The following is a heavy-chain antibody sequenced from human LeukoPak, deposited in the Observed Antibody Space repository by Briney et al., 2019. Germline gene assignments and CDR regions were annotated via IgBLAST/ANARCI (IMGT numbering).Heavy chain of an antibody. Sequence: VSAISGSGGSTYYADSVKGRFTISRDNSKNTLYLQMNSLRAEDTAVYYCAKESSGWSSFDYWGQGTLVTVSS. CDR3: AKESSGWSSFDY. J-gene: IGHJ4*02. V-gene: IGHV3-23*01. D-gene: IGHD6-19*01. CDR2: ISGSGGST.